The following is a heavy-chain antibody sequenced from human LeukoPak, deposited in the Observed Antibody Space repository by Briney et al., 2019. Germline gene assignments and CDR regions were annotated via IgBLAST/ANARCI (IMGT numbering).Heavy chain of an antibody. J-gene: IGHJ4*02. CDR2: ISGSGGST. CDR1: GFTFNNYV. D-gene: IGHD4-17*01. V-gene: IGHV3-23*01. Sequence: GGSLRLSCVASGFTFNNYVMSWVRRAPGKGLEWVSAISGSGGSTYYADSVKGRFTISRDNSKNTLYLQMNSLRAEDTAVYYCAKDATDYGDYVSVLFDYWGQGTLVTVSS. CDR3: AKDATDYGDYVSVLFDY.